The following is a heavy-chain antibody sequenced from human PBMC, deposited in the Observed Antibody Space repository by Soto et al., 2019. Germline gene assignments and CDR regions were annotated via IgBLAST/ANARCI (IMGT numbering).Heavy chain of an antibody. CDR3: ARGGFYDSSAYYYVNFAFDI. Sequence: SETLSLTCTVSGGSISSGGYYWSWIRQHPGKGLEWIGYIYYSGSTYYNPSLKSRVTITVDTSKNQSSLKLSSVTAEDTALYYCARGGFYDSSAYYYVNFAFDIWGQGTMVTVSS. CDR2: IYYSGST. D-gene: IGHD3-22*01. CDR1: GGSISSGGYY. J-gene: IGHJ3*02. V-gene: IGHV4-31*03.